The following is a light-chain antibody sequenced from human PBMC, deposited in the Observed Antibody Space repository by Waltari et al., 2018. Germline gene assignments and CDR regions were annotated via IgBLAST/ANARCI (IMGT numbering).Light chain of an antibody. CDR3: QVWDGITDEWV. J-gene: IGLJ3*02. V-gene: IGLV3-21*02. CDR1: NIGRKS. CDR2: VDN. Sequence: SYVLTQPPSVSVAPGETATIPCGGNNIGRKSVHWYQQKAGQAPVLVIYVDNDRPSGIPERFSGSNSGNTATLAISGVEAGDEADYYCQVWDGITDEWVFGGGTKLTVL.